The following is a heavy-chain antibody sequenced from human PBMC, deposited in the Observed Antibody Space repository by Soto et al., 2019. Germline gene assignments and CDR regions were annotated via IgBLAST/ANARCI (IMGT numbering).Heavy chain of an antibody. CDR1: GFTFSSYA. CDR3: ARYYYDSSGYSHFDY. CDR2: ISGSGGST. D-gene: IGHD3-22*01. J-gene: IGHJ4*02. V-gene: IGHV3-23*01. Sequence: GGSLRLSCAAPGFTFSSYAMSWVRQAPGKGLEWVSAISGSGGSTYYADSVKGRFTISRDNSKNTLYLQMNSLRAEDTAVYYCARYYYDSSGYSHFDYWGQGTLVTVSS.